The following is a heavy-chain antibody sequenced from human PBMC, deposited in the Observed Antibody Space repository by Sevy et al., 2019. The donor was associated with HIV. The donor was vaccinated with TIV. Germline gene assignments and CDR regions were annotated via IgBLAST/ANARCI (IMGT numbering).Heavy chain of an antibody. CDR2: ISYDGINK. Sequence: GGSLRLSCAASGFIFNTYAMHWVRQAPGKGLEWVAVISYDGINKYYADSEKGRFTISRDNSRNTLDLQMNSLRSEDTALYYCASTGYCTGGSCYSPFGYWGQGTLVTVSS. J-gene: IGHJ4*02. CDR1: GFIFNTYA. D-gene: IGHD2-15*01. CDR3: ASTGYCTGGSCYSPFGY. V-gene: IGHV3-30-3*01.